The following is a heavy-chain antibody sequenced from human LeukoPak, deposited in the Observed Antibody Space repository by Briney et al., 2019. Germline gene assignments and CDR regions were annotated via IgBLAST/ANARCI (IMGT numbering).Heavy chain of an antibody. V-gene: IGHV4-39*01. Sequence: SETLSLTCSVSGGSITSSAYYWGWIRQPPGKGLEWIGSMYYSGSSDYNPSLKSRVTISVDTSKNQFSLKLSSVTAADTAVYYCARHGSSFGRRGQWFDPWGQGTLVTVSS. D-gene: IGHD2-2*01. CDR2: MYYSGSS. J-gene: IGHJ5*02. CDR3: ARHGSSFGRRGQWFDP. CDR1: GGSITSSAYY.